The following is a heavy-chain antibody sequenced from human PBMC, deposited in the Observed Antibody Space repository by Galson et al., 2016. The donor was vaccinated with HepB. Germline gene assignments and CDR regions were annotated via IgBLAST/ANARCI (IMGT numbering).Heavy chain of an antibody. CDR1: GFTFSDYA. CDR3: AKDESYGSGSYLYDY. J-gene: IGHJ4*02. V-gene: IGHV3-23*01. CDR2: ISDSGGST. Sequence: SLRLSCAASGFTFSDYAMSWVRQAPGKGLEWVSAISDSGGSTYYADSVKGRFTISRDNSENTLYLQMNSLRAEDTAVYYCAKDESYGSGSYLYDYWGQGTLVTVSS. D-gene: IGHD3-10*01.